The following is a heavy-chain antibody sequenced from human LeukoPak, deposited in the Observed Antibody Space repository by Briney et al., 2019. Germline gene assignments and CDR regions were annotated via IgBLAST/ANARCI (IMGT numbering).Heavy chain of an antibody. CDR1: GFTFSSYA. Sequence: GGSLRLSCAASGFTFSSYAMSWVRQAPGKGLEWVSAISGSGGSTYYADSVKGRFTISRDNSKNTLYLQMNSLRAEDTAVYYCAKFLPTHIVVANYYFDYWGQRTLVTVSS. CDR3: AKFLPTHIVVANYYFDY. CDR2: ISGSGGST. D-gene: IGHD2-21*01. V-gene: IGHV3-23*01. J-gene: IGHJ4*02.